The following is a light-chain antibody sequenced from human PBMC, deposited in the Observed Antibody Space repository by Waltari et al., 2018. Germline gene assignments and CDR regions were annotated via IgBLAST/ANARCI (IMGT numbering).Light chain of an antibody. CDR3: QVWDSSSDHVV. J-gene: IGLJ2*01. V-gene: IGLV3-21*03. CDR2: DDS. CDR1: NIGSKS. Sequence: SYVLTQPPSVSVVPGKTARITWGGNNIGSKSVHWYQQKPGQAPVLVVYDDSDRPSGLPERFSGSNSGNTATLTISRVEAGDEADYYCQVWDSSSDHVVFGGGTKLTVL.